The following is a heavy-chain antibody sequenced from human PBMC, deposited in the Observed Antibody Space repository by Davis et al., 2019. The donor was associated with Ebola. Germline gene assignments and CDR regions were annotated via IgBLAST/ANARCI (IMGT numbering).Heavy chain of an antibody. CDR2: ITYDGSNK. CDR3: AREGGDGSTGDAFDI. D-gene: IGHD2-21*01. Sequence: PGGSLRLSCAASGFTFSSYAMHWVRQAPGKGLEWVAVITYDGSNKYYADSVKGRFTISRDNSKNTLYLQMNSLRPEDTAVFYCAREGGDGSTGDAFDIWGQGTMVTVSS. V-gene: IGHV3-30*04. CDR1: GFTFSSYA. J-gene: IGHJ3*02.